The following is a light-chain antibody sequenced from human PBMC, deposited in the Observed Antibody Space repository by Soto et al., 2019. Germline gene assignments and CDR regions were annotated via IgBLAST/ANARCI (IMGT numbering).Light chain of an antibody. V-gene: IGKV3-15*01. J-gene: IGKJ5*01. CDR2: GAS. Sequence: EIVMTQSPATLSVSPGEGATLFCRASQSISNNLAWYQQKPGQAPRLLIYGASSRATGVPARFSGSGSGTEFTLTISSLQSGDFAVYYCQQHDNWPSTFGQGTRLEIK. CDR3: QQHDNWPST. CDR1: QSISNN.